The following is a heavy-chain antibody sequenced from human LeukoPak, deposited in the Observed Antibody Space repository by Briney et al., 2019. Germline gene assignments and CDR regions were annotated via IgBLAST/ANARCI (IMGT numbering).Heavy chain of an antibody. V-gene: IGHV5-51*01. CDR1: TYSFSSYF. CDR3: ARLKGAVVGCYFDY. CDR2: IYPGDSDT. Sequence: PGESLTICCKGSTYSFSSYFIGLVRQMPGKGLEWMGIIYPGDSDTRYSPSFQGQVTISADKSISTAYLQWSSLKASDTAMYYCARLKGAVVGCYFDYWAEATLFTVSS. J-gene: IGHJ4*01. D-gene: IGHD6-19*01.